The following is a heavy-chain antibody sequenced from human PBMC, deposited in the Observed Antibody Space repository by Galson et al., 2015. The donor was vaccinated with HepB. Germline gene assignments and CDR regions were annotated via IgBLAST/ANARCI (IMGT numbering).Heavy chain of an antibody. CDR2: IRGSGTRR. CDR1: GFTFSSYA. CDR3: AKGPSDYVWGSSRNWFDP. V-gene: IGHV3-23*01. D-gene: IGHD3-16*02. J-gene: IGHJ5*02. Sequence: SLRLSCAASGFTFSSYAMSWVRQAPGKGLEWVSAIRGSGTRRDYADSVRGRFTISRDKSTNTLHLRMNSLRGEDTAVYYCAKGPSDYVWGSSRNWFDPWGQGTLVTVSS.